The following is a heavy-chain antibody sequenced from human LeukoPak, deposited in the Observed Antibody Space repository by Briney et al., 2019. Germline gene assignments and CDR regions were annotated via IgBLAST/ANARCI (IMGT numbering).Heavy chain of an antibody. Sequence: PGGSLRLSCAASGFTVSSNYMSWVRQAPGKGLEWVSVIYSGDSTYYAASVKGRFTISRDNSKNTLYLQMNSLRAEDTAVYYCARGFNYYDCSGYSLADAFDIWGQGTMVTVSS. CDR2: IYSGDST. CDR1: GFTVSSNY. CDR3: ARGFNYYDCSGYSLADAFDI. D-gene: IGHD3-22*01. J-gene: IGHJ3*02. V-gene: IGHV3-66*01.